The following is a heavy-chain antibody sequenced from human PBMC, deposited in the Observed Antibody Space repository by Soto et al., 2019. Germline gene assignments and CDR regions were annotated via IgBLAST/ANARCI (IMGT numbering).Heavy chain of an antibody. CDR2: TSYDGSDK. D-gene: IGHD3-16*01. CDR3: ARWGTTGGLDV. J-gene: IGHJ1*01. CDR1: GFTFRRYV. Sequence: QVQLVESGGGVVQPGTSLRVYCVGSGFTFRRYVIHWVRQAPGKGLEWVALTSYDGSDKYYGDSVRGRFTISRDNSRNTVDLQMDSLRLEDTALYYCARWGTTGGLDVWGQGTLVSVSS. V-gene: IGHV3-33*05.